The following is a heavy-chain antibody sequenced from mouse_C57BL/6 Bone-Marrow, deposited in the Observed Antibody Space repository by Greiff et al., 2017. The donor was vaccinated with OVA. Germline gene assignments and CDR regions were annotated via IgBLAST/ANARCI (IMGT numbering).Heavy chain of an antibody. CDR1: GFTFSDYY. D-gene: IGHD2-3*01. CDR2: ISNGGGST. J-gene: IGHJ4*01. Sequence: EVQLVESGGGLVQPGGSLKLSCAASGFTFSDYYMYWVRQTPEKRLEWVAYISNGGGSTYYPDTVKGRFTISRDNTKKTLYLQMSRLKSEDTSMYYYARKVYDGYSYAMDYWGQGTSVTVSS. CDR3: ARKVYDGYSYAMDY. V-gene: IGHV5-12*01.